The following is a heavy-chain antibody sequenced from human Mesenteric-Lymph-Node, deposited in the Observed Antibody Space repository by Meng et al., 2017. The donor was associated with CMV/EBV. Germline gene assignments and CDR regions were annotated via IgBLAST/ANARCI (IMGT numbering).Heavy chain of an antibody. CDR2: IRYDGSNK. Sequence: GESLKISCAASGFTFSSYGMHWVRQAPGKGLEWVAFIRYDGSNKYYADSVKGRFTISRDNSKNTLYLQMNSLRAEDTAVYYCAKDLQQLVDYYYYGMDVWGQGTTVNRLL. V-gene: IGHV3-30*02. CDR1: GFTFSSYG. D-gene: IGHD6-13*01. J-gene: IGHJ6*02. CDR3: AKDLQQLVDYYYYGMDV.